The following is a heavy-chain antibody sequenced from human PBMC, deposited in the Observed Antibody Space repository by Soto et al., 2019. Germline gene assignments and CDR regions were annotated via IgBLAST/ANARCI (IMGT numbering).Heavy chain of an antibody. CDR1: GGTFSSYA. J-gene: IGHJ6*02. V-gene: IGHV1-69*01. CDR3: ARDLVDTAMGYYYGMDV. D-gene: IGHD5-18*01. CDR2: IIPIFGTA. Sequence: QVQLVQSGAEVKKPGSSVKVSCKASGGTFSSYAISWVRQAPGQGLEWMGGIIPIFGTANYAQKFQGGVTITADESTSTAYMELSSLRSEDTAVYYCARDLVDTAMGYYYGMDVWGQGTTVTVSS.